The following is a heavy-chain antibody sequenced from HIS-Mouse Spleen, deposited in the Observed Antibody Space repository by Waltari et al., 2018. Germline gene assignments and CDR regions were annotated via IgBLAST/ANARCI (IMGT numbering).Heavy chain of an antibody. D-gene: IGHD3-3*01. CDR3: ASQSYYDFWSGYAFDI. J-gene: IGHJ3*02. V-gene: IGHV3-53*02. CDR2: IYSGGST. CDR1: GFSVSGTD. Sequence: EVQLVETGGGLIQPGGSLRLSCAASGFSVSGTDMSWVRQAPGKGLEWVSVIYSGGSTYYADSVKGRFTISRDNSKNTLYLQMNSLRAEDTAVYYCASQSYYDFWSGYAFDIWGQGTMVTVSS.